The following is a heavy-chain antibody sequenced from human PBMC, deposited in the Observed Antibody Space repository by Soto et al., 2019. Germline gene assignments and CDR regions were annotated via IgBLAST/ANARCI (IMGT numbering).Heavy chain of an antibody. D-gene: IGHD2-2*01. Sequence: SETLSLTCTVSGGSISSSSYYWGWIRQPPGKGLEWIGSIYYSGSTYYNPSLKSRVTISVDTSKNHFSLKLSSVTAADTAVYYCAGLGYCSSTSCPDYWGQGTLVTVSS. CDR2: IYYSGST. V-gene: IGHV4-39*01. CDR3: AGLGYCSSTSCPDY. J-gene: IGHJ4*02. CDR1: GGSISSSSYY.